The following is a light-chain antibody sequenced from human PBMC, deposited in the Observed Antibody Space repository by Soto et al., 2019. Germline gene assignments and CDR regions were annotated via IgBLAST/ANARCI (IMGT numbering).Light chain of an antibody. CDR3: SSYTSSSTHVV. CDR1: SSDIGGYDY. J-gene: IGLJ2*01. V-gene: IGLV2-11*01. CDR2: DVS. Sequence: QSALTQPRSVSGSPGQSVTISCTGTSSDIGGYDYVSWYQHHPGKAPKLIIYDVSKRPSGVPARFSGSKSGNTASLTISGLQAEDEADYYCSSYTSSSTHVVFGGGTKLTVL.